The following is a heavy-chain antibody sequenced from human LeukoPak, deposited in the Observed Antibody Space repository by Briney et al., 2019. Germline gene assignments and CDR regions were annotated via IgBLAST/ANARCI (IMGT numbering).Heavy chain of an antibody. CDR1: GFTFSLYW. Sequence: PGGSLRLSCEASGFTFSLYWMTWVRQAPGKGLEWVADINPDGSQKYSVDSMKGRFTISRDNAKNSLFLQVNSLRAEDTAVYYCVRQMIRFWFDPWGQGTLVTVSS. CDR3: VRQMIRFWFDP. J-gene: IGHJ5*02. CDR2: INPDGSQK. V-gene: IGHV3-7*01. D-gene: IGHD3-16*01.